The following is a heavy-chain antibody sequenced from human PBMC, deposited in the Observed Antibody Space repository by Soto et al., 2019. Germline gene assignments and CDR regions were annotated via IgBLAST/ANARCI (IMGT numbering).Heavy chain of an antibody. CDR1: GGSISSYY. V-gene: IGHV4-59*01. CDR2: IYYSGST. Sequence: PSETLSLTCTVSGGSISSYYWSWIRQPPGKGLEWIGYIYYSGSTNYNPSLKSRVTISVDTSKNQFSLKLSSVTAADTAVYYCAREMDSSRWFDPWGQGTLVTVLL. CDR3: AREMDSSRWFDP. D-gene: IGHD6-13*01. J-gene: IGHJ5*02.